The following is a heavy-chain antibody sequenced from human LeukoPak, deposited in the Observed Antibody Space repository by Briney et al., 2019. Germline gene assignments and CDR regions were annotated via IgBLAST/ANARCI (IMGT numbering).Heavy chain of an antibody. CDR3: ARDQTPDYDFWSDFYGYYFDY. CDR2: IYSGGTT. CDR1: GFSVSTNY. V-gene: IGHV3-53*05. Sequence: GGSLRLSCAASGFSVSTNYMSWVRQAPGKGLEWVSVIYSGGTTYYADSVKGRFTISRDNSKNTLYLQMNSLRAEDTAVYHCARDQTPDYDFWSDFYGYYFDYWGQGTLVTVSS. J-gene: IGHJ4*02. D-gene: IGHD3-3*01.